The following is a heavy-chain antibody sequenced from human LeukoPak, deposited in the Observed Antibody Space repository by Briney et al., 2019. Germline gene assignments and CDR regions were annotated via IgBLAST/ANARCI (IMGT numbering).Heavy chain of an antibody. J-gene: IGHJ3*02. Sequence: GGSLRLACAASGFTFNRYALSWVRQAPGEGLEWVSGISGSGGSTHYADSVKDRFTISRDNSKNTLYLQMNSLRAEDTAVYYCAKETVVVVAATPDAFDIWGQGTMVTVSS. CDR2: ISGSGGST. CDR1: GFTFNRYA. CDR3: AKETVVVVAATPDAFDI. D-gene: IGHD2-15*01. V-gene: IGHV3-23*01.